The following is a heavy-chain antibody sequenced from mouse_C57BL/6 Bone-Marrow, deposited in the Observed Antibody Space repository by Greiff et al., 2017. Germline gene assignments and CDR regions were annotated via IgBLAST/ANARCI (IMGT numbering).Heavy chain of an antibody. CDR2: IYPRSGNT. V-gene: IGHV1-81*01. D-gene: IGHD2-2*01. CDR1: GYTFTSYG. CDR3: ARSGDGDDGYAMDC. J-gene: IGHJ4*01. Sequence: VQLQQSGAELARPGASVKLSCKASGYTFTSYGISWVKQRTGQGLEWIGEIYPRSGNTYYNEKFKGKATLTADKSSSTAYMELRSLTSEDSAVYFCARSGDGDDGYAMDCWGQGTSVTVSS.